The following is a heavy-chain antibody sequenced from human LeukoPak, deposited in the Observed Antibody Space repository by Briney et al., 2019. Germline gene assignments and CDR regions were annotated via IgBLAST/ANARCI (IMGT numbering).Heavy chain of an antibody. V-gene: IGHV3-53*04. CDR1: GFTVSSNY. J-gene: IGHJ3*02. CDR3: ATPYDSSGWDAFDI. Sequence: GGSLRLSCAASGFTVSSNYMSWVRQAPGKGLEWVSVIYSGGSTNYADSVKGRFTISRHNSKNTLYLQMNSLRAEDTAVYYCATPYDSSGWDAFDIWGQGTMVTVSS. CDR2: IYSGGST. D-gene: IGHD3-22*01.